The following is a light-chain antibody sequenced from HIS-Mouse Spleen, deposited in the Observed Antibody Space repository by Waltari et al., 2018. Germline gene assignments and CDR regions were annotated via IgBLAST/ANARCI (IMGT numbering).Light chain of an antibody. J-gene: IGLJ3*02. Sequence: QPALPHPAPVSGSPDQPITIPSPGPSSDVVGITYVPWYQQHPGKAPKLMIYEVSNRPSGVSNRFSGSKSGNTASLTISGLQAEDEADYYCSSYTSSSTWVFGGGTKLTVL. V-gene: IGLV2-14*01. CDR2: EVS. CDR3: SSYTSSSTWV. CDR1: SSDVVGITY.